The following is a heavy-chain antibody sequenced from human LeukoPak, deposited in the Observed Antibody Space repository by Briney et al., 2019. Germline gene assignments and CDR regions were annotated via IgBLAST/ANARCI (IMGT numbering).Heavy chain of an antibody. CDR2: INHSGST. D-gene: IGHD1-26*01. J-gene: IGHJ4*02. CDR1: GGSFSGYY. CDR3: ARQRLGSPPLY. V-gene: IGHV4-34*01. Sequence: SETLSLTCAVYGGSFSGYYWSWIRQPSGKGLEWIGEINHSGSTNYNPSLKSRVTISVDTSKNQFSLKLSSVTAADTAVYYCARQRLGSPPLYWGQGTLVTVSS.